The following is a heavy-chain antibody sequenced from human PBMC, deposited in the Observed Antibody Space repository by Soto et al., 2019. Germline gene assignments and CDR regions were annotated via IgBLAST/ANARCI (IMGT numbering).Heavy chain of an antibody. V-gene: IGHV4-39*01. J-gene: IGHJ4*01. CDR1: GSSIKNTNYH. D-gene: IGHD2-21*02. Sequence: SGTLSPTCSVTGSSIKNTNYHWGGIRQPPGKGLEWIGTLYYRGATDYNPSLKTRVTISVDTSKNLLSLNLSSVTAADTAVYYCFGVMAATLDYLGQGTLVTVSS. CDR2: LYYRGAT. CDR3: FGVMAATLDY.